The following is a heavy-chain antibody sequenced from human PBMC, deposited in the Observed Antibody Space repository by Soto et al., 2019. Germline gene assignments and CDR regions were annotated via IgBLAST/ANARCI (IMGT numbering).Heavy chain of an antibody. V-gene: IGHV3-7*04. CDR3: AREISPSCGGGWCEALEL. CDR2: IKGDGTKE. D-gene: IGHD2-21*01. CDR1: GFTFKSDW. Sequence: EVQLVESGGGMVQPGRSLRLSCVGSGFTFKSDWMTWVRQAPGKGLEWVANIKGDGTKENYVDSVKGRFTISRDNAKNSLSLQMNSLRVEDTAVCYCAREISPSCGGGWCEALELWGQGTVVSVSS. J-gene: IGHJ3*01.